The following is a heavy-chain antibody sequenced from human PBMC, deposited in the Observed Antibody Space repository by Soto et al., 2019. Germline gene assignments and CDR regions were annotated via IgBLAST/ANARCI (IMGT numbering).Heavy chain of an antibody. CDR3: ATLEGNYPFDY. Sequence: ASVKVSCKASGYTFTSYYMHWVRQAPGQGLEWMGIINPSGGSTSYAQKFQGRVTMTRDTSTSAVYMELSSLGYEDTAVYYCATLEGNYPFDYWGQGTLVTVSS. CDR1: GYTFTSYY. D-gene: IGHD4-4*01. J-gene: IGHJ4*02. CDR2: INPSGGST. V-gene: IGHV1-46*01.